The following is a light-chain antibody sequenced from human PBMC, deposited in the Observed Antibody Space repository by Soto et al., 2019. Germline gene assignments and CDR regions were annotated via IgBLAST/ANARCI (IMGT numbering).Light chain of an antibody. CDR3: EQYAKSPLT. Sequence: EIVLTQSPGTLSLSPGEGATLSCRASQSVSSSYLAWYQQKPGQAPRLLIYGASSRATGIPDRFSGSGSGKEFTLTISRVEPENSAVYYCEQYAKSPLTFGPRTKLDIK. CDR2: GAS. CDR1: QSVSSSY. V-gene: IGKV3-20*01. J-gene: IGKJ3*01.